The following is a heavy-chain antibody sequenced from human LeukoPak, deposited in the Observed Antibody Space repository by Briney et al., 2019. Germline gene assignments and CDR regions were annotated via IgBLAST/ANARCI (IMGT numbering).Heavy chain of an antibody. CDR3: AGEGEDPYSSSSGDAFDI. CDR2: ISYDGSNK. J-gene: IGHJ3*02. D-gene: IGHD6-6*01. Sequence: WGSLRLSCAASGFTFSSYAMHWVRQAPGKGLEWVAVISYDGSNKYYADSVKGRFTISRDNSKNTLYLQMNSLRAEDTAVYYCAGEGEDPYSSSSGDAFDIWGQGTMVTVSS. V-gene: IGHV3-30-3*01. CDR1: GFTFSSYA.